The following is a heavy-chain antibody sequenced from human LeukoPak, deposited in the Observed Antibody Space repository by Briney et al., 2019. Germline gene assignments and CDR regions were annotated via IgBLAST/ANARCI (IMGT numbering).Heavy chain of an antibody. D-gene: IGHD4-11*01. CDR2: IYYSGRT. V-gene: IGHV4-39*07. J-gene: IGHJ5*02. CDR3: ARRGYSNYVPRGWFDP. CDR1: GGSITSSSYY. Sequence: PSETLSLTCTVSGGSITSSSYYWGWIRQPPGKGLEWIGSIYYSGRTYYNPSLKSRVTMSVDTSKNRFSLKVPYVTAADTAVYYCARRGYSNYVPRGWFDPWGQGTLVTVSS.